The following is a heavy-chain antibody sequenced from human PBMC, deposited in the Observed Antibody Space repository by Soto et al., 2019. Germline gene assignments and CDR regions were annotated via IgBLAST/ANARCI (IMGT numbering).Heavy chain of an antibody. CDR3: VTRSRGLQSSPPRLDS. J-gene: IGHJ4*02. CDR2: ISGSGSTT. D-gene: IGHD4-4*01. Sequence: EVQLLESGGGLVQPGGSLRLSCAASGLTFSGYGMSWVRQAPGTGLEWVSAISGSGSTTYYADSVKGRFTISRDDSKNILFLLMNSLRAEDTAVYYCVTRSRGLQSSPPRLDSWGQGTLVTVSS. V-gene: IGHV3-23*01. CDR1: GLTFSGYG.